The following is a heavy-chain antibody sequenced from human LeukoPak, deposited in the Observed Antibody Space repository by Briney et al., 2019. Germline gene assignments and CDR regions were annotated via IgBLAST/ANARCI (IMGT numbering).Heavy chain of an antibody. J-gene: IGHJ4*02. CDR3: ARALRRDGYNSFDY. Sequence: GGSLRLSSAASGFTVSSNYMSWVRQAPGKGLEWVSVIYSGGSTYYADSVKGRFTISRHNSKNTLYLQMNSLRAEDTAVYYCARALRRDGYNSFDYWGQGTLVTVSS. CDR1: GFTVSSNY. V-gene: IGHV3-53*04. CDR2: IYSGGST. D-gene: IGHD5-24*01.